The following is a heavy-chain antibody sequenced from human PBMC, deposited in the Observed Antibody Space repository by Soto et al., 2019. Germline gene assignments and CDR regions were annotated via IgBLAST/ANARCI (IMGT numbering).Heavy chain of an antibody. CDR1: GFTVSSNY. CDR2: IYSGGST. CDR3: ARGQHSPFLVVVPAAPSPSVY. J-gene: IGHJ4*02. D-gene: IGHD2-2*01. Sequence: EVQLVESGGGLIQPGGSLRLSCAASGFTVSSNYMSWVRQAPGKGLEWVSVIYSGGSTYYADSVKGRFTISRDNSKNTLYLQMNSLRAEDTAVYYCARGQHSPFLVVVPAAPSPSVYWGQGTLVTVSS. V-gene: IGHV3-53*01.